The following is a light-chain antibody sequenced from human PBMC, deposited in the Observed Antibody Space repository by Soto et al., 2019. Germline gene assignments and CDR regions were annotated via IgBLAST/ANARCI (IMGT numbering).Light chain of an antibody. CDR1: QDISNY. CDR2: DAS. V-gene: IGKV1-33*01. Sequence: DIHLTQSPSSLSASVGDRVTITCQASQDISNYLNWYQQKPGKAPKLLIYDASNLETGVPSRFSGSGSGTDFTFTISSLQPEDIATYYCQQYDNPPFGGGTKVDIK. CDR3: QQYDNPP. J-gene: IGKJ4*01.